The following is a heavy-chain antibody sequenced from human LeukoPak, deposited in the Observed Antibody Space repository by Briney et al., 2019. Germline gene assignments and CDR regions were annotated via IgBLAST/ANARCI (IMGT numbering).Heavy chain of an antibody. D-gene: IGHD6-19*01. J-gene: IGHJ4*02. CDR1: GGSFSGYY. Sequence: SETLSLTCAVYGGSFSGYYWSWIRQPPGKGLEWIGYIYYSGSTYYNPSLKSRVTISVDTSKNQFSLKLSSVTAADTAVYYCARGRDSSGWYLKYWGQGTLVTVSS. V-gene: IGHV4-34*01. CDR3: ARGRDSSGWYLKY. CDR2: IYYSGST.